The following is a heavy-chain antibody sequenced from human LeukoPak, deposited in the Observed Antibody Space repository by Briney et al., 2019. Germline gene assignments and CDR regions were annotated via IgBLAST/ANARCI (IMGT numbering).Heavy chain of an antibody. CDR2: IYQSGST. D-gene: IGHD2-21*02. J-gene: IGHJ2*01. V-gene: IGHV4-30-2*01. CDR1: GGSISSGSYS. CDR3: ARDHSVTGYWYFDL. Sequence: PSETLSLTCAVSGGSISSGSYSWSWLRQPPGEGLEWIGFIYQSGSTYYTASLRTRLTISLDRSKNQFSLELTSVTAADTAVYYCARDHSVTGYWYFDLWGRGTLVTVSS.